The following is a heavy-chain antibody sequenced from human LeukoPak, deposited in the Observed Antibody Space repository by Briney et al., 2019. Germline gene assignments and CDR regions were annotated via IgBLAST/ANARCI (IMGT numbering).Heavy chain of an antibody. CDR1: GDSISSGDYY. CDR3: ARGKEVITMLRGLKPGYYFDY. J-gene: IGHJ4*02. Sequence: KSSETLSLTCTVSGDSISSGDYYWSWIRQPAGKGLEWIGRISSSGSTNYNPSLKSRVTISVDTPKNQSSLKLNSVTAADTAVYYCARGKEVITMLRGLKPGYYFDYWGQGTLVTVSS. D-gene: IGHD3-10*01. V-gene: IGHV4-61*02. CDR2: ISSSGST.